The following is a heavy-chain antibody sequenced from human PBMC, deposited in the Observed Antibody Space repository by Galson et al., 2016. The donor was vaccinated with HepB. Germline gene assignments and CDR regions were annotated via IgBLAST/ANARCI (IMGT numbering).Heavy chain of an antibody. J-gene: IGHJ3*02. Sequence: SLRLSCAASELIFNNFAIQWVRHAPGKGLEWVAVVSYDGSKKYYADSVKGRFTVSRDNSKNTIYLQMNSLRAEDAAVDYCASWRYSSGRNESFDIWGQGTRVTVSS. D-gene: IGHD6-19*01. V-gene: IGHV3-30-3*01. CDR1: ELIFNNFA. CDR3: ASWRYSSGRNESFDI. CDR2: VSYDGSKK.